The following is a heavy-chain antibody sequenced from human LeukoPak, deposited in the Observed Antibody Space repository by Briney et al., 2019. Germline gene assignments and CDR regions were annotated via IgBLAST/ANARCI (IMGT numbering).Heavy chain of an antibody. CDR2: IKEDGSIQ. D-gene: IGHD6-19*01. V-gene: IGHV3-7*01. CDR3: ARDVWTGVAVSGY. J-gene: IGHJ4*02. CDR1: GFTFSSYW. Sequence: PGGSLRLSRVASGFTFSSYWMTWVRQAPGKGLEWLANIKEDGSIQYYLDSVRGRFTISRDNAKTSVYLQLNSLRADDTAVYYCARDVWTGVAVSGYWGQGTLVTVSS.